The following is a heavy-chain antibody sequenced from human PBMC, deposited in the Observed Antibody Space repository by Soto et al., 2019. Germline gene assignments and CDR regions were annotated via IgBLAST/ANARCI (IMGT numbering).Heavy chain of an antibody. Sequence: SVKVSCKASGGTFSSYAISWVRQAPGQGLEWMGGIIPIFGTANYAQKFQGRVTITADESTSTAYMELSSLRSEDTAVYHCARVGRELLVFDYWGQGTLVTVSS. D-gene: IGHD1-7*01. J-gene: IGHJ4*02. CDR3: ARVGRELLVFDY. CDR1: GGTFSSYA. V-gene: IGHV1-69*13. CDR2: IIPIFGTA.